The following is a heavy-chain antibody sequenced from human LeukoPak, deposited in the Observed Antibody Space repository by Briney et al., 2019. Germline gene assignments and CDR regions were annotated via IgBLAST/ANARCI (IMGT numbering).Heavy chain of an antibody. CDR3: ARARPWYSSSWTFFDY. D-gene: IGHD6-13*01. Sequence: ASVKVSCKASGYTYTSYGISWVRPAPGQELAWMGWISAYNGNTNYAQKLQGRVTMTTDTSTRTAYMELRSLRSDDTAVYYCARARPWYSSSWTFFDYWGQGTLVPVSS. CDR2: ISAYNGNT. CDR1: GYTYTSYG. J-gene: IGHJ4*02. V-gene: IGHV1-18*01.